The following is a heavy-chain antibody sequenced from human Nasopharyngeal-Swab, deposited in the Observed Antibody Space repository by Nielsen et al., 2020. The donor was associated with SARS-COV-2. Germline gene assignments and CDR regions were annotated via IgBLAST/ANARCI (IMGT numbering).Heavy chain of an antibody. V-gene: IGHV1-69*04. CDR3: ARATGGGVFDYGMDV. D-gene: IGHD3-16*02. CDR1: GGTFNTYA. Sequence: SVKVSCKASGGTFNTYAITWVRQALGQGLEWMGRIIPMLGFANYAEKFRGRVTITADKSTNTVYMDLSSLRSEDTAMYYCARATGGGVFDYGMDVWGQGTTVTVSS. CDR2: IIPMLGFA. J-gene: IGHJ6*02.